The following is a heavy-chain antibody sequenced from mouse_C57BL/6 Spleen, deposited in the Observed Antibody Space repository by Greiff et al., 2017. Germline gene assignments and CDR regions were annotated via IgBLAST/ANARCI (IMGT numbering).Heavy chain of an antibody. Sequence: EVQGVESGGDLVKPGGSLKLSCAASGFTFSSYGMSWVRQTPDKRLEWVATISSGGSYTYYPDSVKGRFTISRDNAKNTLYLQMSSLKSEDTAMYYCARSYDYDGSSWFAYWGQGTLVTVSA. J-gene: IGHJ3*01. CDR2: ISSGGSYT. CDR3: ARSYDYDGSSWFAY. D-gene: IGHD2-4*01. V-gene: IGHV5-6*01. CDR1: GFTFSSYG.